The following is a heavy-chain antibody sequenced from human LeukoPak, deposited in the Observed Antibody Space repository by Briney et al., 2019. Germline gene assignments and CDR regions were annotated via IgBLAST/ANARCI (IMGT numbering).Heavy chain of an antibody. J-gene: IGHJ4*02. D-gene: IGHD3-9*01. V-gene: IGHV4-38-2*02. CDR1: GYSISSGYY. CDR2: IYHSGST. Sequence: PSETLSLTCTVSGYSISSGYYWGWIRQPPGKGLEWIGSIYHSGSTYYNPSLKSRVTISVDTSKNQFSLKLSSVTAADTAVYYCARAQSTIFYRWWGQGTLVTVSS. CDR3: ARAQSTIFYRW.